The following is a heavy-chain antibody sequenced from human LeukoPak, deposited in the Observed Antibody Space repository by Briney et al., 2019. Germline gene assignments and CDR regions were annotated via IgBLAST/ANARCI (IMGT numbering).Heavy chain of an antibody. D-gene: IGHD5-18*01. Sequence: PSETLSLTCAVYGGSFSGYYWSWIRQPPGKGLEWIGEINHSGSTNYNPSLKSRVTISVDTSKNQFSLKLSSVTAADTAVYYCARLVGTAMAPSFDYWGQGTLVTVSS. J-gene: IGHJ4*02. CDR1: GGSFSGYY. V-gene: IGHV4-34*01. CDR2: INHSGST. CDR3: ARLVGTAMAPSFDY.